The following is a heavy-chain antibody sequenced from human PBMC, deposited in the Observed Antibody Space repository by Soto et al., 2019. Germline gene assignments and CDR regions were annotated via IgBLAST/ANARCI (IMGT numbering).Heavy chain of an antibody. CDR2: IWYDGSNK. D-gene: IGHD6-13*01. CDR3: ARDRSSSWYYYYGVDV. V-gene: IGHV3-33*01. J-gene: IGHJ6*02. CDR1: GFTFSSYG. Sequence: GGSLRLSCAASGFTFSSYGMHWVRQAPGKGLEWVAVIWYDGSNKYYADSVKGRFTISRDNSKNTLYLQMNSLRAEDTAVYYCARDRSSSWYYYYGVDVWGQGTTVTVSS.